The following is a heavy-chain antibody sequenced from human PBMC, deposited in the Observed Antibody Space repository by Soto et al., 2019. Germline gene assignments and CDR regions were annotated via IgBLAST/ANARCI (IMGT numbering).Heavy chain of an antibody. D-gene: IGHD6-13*01. J-gene: IGHJ4*02. CDR3: ARGSKGSSWYAGTPMYFDY. CDR1: GGSISSYY. V-gene: IGHV4-59*01. Sequence: SETLSLTCTVSGGSISSYYWSRIRQPPGKGLEWIGYIYYSGSTNYNPSLKSRVTISVDTSKNQFSLKLSSVTAADTAVYYCARGSKGSSWYAGTPMYFDYWGQGTLVTVSS. CDR2: IYYSGST.